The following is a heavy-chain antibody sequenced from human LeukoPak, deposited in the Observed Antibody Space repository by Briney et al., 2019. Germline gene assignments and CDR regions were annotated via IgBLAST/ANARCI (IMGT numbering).Heavy chain of an antibody. CDR2: INHSGST. CDR1: GGSFSGYY. CDR3: ARTKGAVAADY. J-gene: IGHJ4*02. D-gene: IGHD6-19*01. V-gene: IGHV4-34*01. Sequence: SETLSLTCAVYGGSFSGYYWSWIRQPPGKGLEWNGEINHSGSTNYNPSLKSRITISVDTSKNQFSLKLSSVTAADTAVYYCARTKGAVAADYWGQGTLVTVSS.